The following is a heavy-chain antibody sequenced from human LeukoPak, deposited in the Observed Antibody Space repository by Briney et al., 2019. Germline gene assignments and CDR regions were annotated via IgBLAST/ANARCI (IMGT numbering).Heavy chain of an antibody. V-gene: IGHV1-2*06. J-gene: IGHJ6*02. CDR1: GYTFTGYY. CDR2: INPNSGGT. D-gene: IGHD3-16*02. CDR3: AASLVIYYYYGMDV. Sequence: ASVKVSCKASGYTFTGYYMHWVRQAPGQGLEWMGRINPNSGGTNYARKFQGRVTMTRDASISTAYMELSRLRSDDTAVYYCAASLVIYYYYGMDVWGQGTTVTVSS.